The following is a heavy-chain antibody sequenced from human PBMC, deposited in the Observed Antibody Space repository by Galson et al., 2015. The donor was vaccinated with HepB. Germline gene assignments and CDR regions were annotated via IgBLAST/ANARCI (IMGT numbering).Heavy chain of an antibody. Sequence: SLRLSCAASAFTFRIYCMIWVRQPPGKGLEWVANIEKDGSRKYHVDSVEGRFTISRDNAKNSLFLQMSSLRAEDTAVYYCARGLDTPMGKSYYYGLDVWGQGTTVTVSS. V-gene: IGHV3-7*05. CDR1: AFTFRIYC. J-gene: IGHJ6*02. CDR2: IEKDGSRK. CDR3: ARGLDTPMGKSYYYGLDV. D-gene: IGHD5-18*01.